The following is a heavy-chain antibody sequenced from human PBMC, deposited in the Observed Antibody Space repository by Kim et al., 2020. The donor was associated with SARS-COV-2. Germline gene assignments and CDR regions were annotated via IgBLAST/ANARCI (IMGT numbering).Heavy chain of an antibody. J-gene: IGHJ4*02. CDR2: IIPILGIA. V-gene: IGHV1-69*04. Sequence: SVKVSCKASGGTFSSYAISWVRQAPGQGLEWMGRIIPILGIANYAQKFQGRVTITADKSTSTAYMELSSLRSEDTAVYYCASGMDTAHHGYWGQGTLVTVSS. CDR3: ASGMDTAHHGY. CDR1: GGTFSSYA. D-gene: IGHD5-18*01.